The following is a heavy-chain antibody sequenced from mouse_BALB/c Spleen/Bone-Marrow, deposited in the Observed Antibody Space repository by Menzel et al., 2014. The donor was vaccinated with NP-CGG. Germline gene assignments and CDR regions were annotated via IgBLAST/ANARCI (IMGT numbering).Heavy chain of an antibody. Sequence: VQLQQSRAELVKPGASVKLSCKASGYSFTSYWMHWVKQRPGQGLEWIGEISPSNGRSNYNEKFKSKATLTVDKSSSTAYMQLSGLTSEDSAVYYCTRSELRRGGYALDYWGLGTSVTVS. D-gene: IGHD2-12*01. CDR2: ISPSNGRS. CDR3: TRSELRRGGYALDY. V-gene: IGHV1S81*02. CDR1: GYSFTSYW. J-gene: IGHJ4*01.